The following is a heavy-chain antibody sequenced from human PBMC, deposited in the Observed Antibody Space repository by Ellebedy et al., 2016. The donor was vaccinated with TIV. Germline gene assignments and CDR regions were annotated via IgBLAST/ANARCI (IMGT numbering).Heavy chain of an antibody. CDR2: IGSSSTAI. Sequence: GESLKISCAASGFAFSDYNMNSVRQAPGKGLEWISYIGSSSTAIYYADSVKGRFTISRDNAENSLYLQMNNLRDEDTAVYYCASRPPPDWGPLDYWGQGTLVTVSS. J-gene: IGHJ4*02. CDR1: GFAFSDYN. V-gene: IGHV3-48*02. D-gene: IGHD7-27*01. CDR3: ASRPPPDWGPLDY.